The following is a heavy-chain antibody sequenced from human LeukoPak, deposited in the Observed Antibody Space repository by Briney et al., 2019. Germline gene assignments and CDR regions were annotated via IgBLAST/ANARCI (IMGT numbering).Heavy chain of an antibody. CDR1: GGSFSGYY. CDR2: INHSGST. CDR3: ARGLVGAKRTAFDY. J-gene: IGHJ4*02. Sequence: ETLSLTCAVYGGSFSGYYWSWIRQPPGKGLEWIGEINHSGSTNYNPSLKSRVTISVDTSKNQFSLKLSSVTAADTAVYYCARGLVGAKRTAFDYWGQGTLVTVSS. V-gene: IGHV4-34*01. D-gene: IGHD1-26*01.